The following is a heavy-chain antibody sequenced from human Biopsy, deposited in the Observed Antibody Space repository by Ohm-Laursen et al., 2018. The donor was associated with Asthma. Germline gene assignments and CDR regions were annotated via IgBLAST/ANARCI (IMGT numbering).Heavy chain of an antibody. V-gene: IGHV4-31*01. J-gene: IGHJ4*02. D-gene: IGHD5-18*01. CDR2: IYYSGET. Sequence: SETLSLTCTVSGASITTSPSYWSWLRLLPGKGLEWIGCIYYSGETFFNPSLKNPLFMSLDSSKNQFSLKMTSVTVADTAVYFCARNLPGYTYGPFEDWGQGTLVTVSS. CDR1: GASITTSPSY. CDR3: ARNLPGYTYGPFED.